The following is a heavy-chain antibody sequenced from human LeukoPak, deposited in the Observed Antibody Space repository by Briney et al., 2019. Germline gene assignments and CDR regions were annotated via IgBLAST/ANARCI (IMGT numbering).Heavy chain of an antibody. V-gene: IGHV3-23*01. CDR3: AKVAVYSGYAGPYYYYGMDV. D-gene: IGHD5-12*01. CDR1: GFTFSSYA. J-gene: IGHJ6*02. Sequence: GGSLRLSCAASGFTFSSYAMSWVRQAPGKGLEWVSAISGSGGSTYYADSVKGRFTISRDNSKNTLYLQMNSLRAEDTAVYYCAKVAVYSGYAGPYYYYGMDVWGQGTTVTVSS. CDR2: ISGSGGST.